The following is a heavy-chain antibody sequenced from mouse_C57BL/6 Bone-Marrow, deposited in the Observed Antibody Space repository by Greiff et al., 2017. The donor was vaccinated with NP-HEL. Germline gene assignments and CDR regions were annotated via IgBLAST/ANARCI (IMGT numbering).Heavy chain of an antibody. D-gene: IGHD2-4*01. Sequence: VQLQQSGAELVRPGASVKLSCTASGFNITDDYMHWVKQRPEQGLEWIGWIDPENGDTEYASKFQGKATITADTSSNTAYLQLSSLTSEDTAVYYCTTTPLYYDYDGRIYYYAMDYWGQGTSVTVSS. CDR2: IDPENGDT. CDR3: TTTPLYYDYDGRIYYYAMDY. J-gene: IGHJ4*01. V-gene: IGHV14-4*01. CDR1: GFNITDDY.